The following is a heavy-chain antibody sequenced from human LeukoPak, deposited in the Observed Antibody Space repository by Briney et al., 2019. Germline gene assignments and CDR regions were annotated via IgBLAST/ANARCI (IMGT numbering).Heavy chain of an antibody. V-gene: IGHV4-61*01. CDR3: ATFFDFWFGP. Sequence: SETLSLTCTVSGVSVSSGSYFWSWIRQPPGEGPQWIGYIYHDGSTNYSPSLRSRVSLSVDTSKNQFSLKLSSVTTADTAVYFCATFFDFWFGPWGQGTQVTVSA. J-gene: IGHJ5*02. CDR2: IYHDGST. CDR1: GVSVSSGSYF. D-gene: IGHD5/OR15-5a*01.